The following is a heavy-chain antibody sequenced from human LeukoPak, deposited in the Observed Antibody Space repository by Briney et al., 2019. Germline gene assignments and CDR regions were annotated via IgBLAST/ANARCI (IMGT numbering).Heavy chain of an antibody. D-gene: IGHD1-26*01. CDR1: GGTFSSYA. CDR2: IIPIFGTA. Sequence: GASVKVSCTASGGTFSSYAISWVRQAPGQGLEWMGGIIPIFGTANYAQKFQGRVTITADESTSTAYMELSSLRSEDTAVYYCATSRRSGGSYLNDAFDIWGQGIMVTVSS. V-gene: IGHV1-69*13. J-gene: IGHJ3*02. CDR3: ATSRRSGGSYLNDAFDI.